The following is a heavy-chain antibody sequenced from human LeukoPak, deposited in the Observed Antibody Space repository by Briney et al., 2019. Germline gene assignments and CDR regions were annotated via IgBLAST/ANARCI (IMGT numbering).Heavy chain of an antibody. Sequence: ASVKVSCKASGYTFTSYGISWVRQAPGQGLEWMGWISAYNGNTNYAQKLQGRVTMTTDTSTSTAYMELRSLRSDDTAVYYCARERGYCSSTSYYLPPDVWGEGTTVTVSS. D-gene: IGHD2-2*01. CDR2: ISAYNGNT. V-gene: IGHV1-18*01. CDR1: GYTFTSYG. J-gene: IGHJ6*04. CDR3: ARERGYCSSTSYYLPPDV.